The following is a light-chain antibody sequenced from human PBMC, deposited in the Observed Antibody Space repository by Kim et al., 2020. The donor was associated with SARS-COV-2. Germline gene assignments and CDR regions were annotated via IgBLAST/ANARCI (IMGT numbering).Light chain of an antibody. Sequence: DIQMTQSPSSLSASVGDRVTLTCRASQGINTLLAWYQQKPGKAPKLLIFNASYLDVWVPSRFSASGSGTGFTLTISSLQPEDFATYYCQHYSPYPHTFGEGTKLEI. CDR3: QHYSPYPHT. CDR2: NAS. CDR1: QGINTL. J-gene: IGKJ2*01. V-gene: IGKV1-5*03.